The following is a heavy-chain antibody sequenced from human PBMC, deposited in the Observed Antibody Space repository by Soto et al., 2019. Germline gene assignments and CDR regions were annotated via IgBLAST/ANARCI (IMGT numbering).Heavy chain of an antibody. D-gene: IGHD4-17*01. CDR2: IYYSGST. Sequence: SETLSLTCTVSGGSISSYYWSWIRQPPGKGLEWIGYIYYSGSTNYNPSLKSRVTISVDTSKNQFSLKLSSVTAADTAVYYCARGITKYDYGPWGQGTLVTVPQ. J-gene: IGHJ5*02. CDR3: ARGITKYDYGP. V-gene: IGHV4-59*01. CDR1: GGSISSYY.